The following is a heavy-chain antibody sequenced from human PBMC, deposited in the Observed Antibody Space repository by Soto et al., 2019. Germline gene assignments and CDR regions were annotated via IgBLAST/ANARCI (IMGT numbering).Heavy chain of an antibody. J-gene: IGHJ6*03. CDR2: ISGSGST. Sequence: EVQLLESGGGLVQPGGSLRLSCAASGFTVSSYAMSWARQAPGKGLEWVSVISGSGSTYSADSVKGRFTISRDSSKNTVYLQMNSLRAEDTAVYYCAKALRLTLTTGYYMDVWGRGTTVTVSS. CDR3: AKALRLTLTTGYYMDV. V-gene: IGHV3-23*01. D-gene: IGHD4-4*01. CDR1: GFTVSSYA.